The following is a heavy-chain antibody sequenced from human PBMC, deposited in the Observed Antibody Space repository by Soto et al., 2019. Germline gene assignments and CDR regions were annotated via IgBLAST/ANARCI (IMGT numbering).Heavy chain of an antibody. D-gene: IGHD2-15*01. V-gene: IGHV4-31*03. CDR2: RYYSEST. J-gene: IGHJ4*02. CDR1: GGSITTGGYY. CDR3: ARTKCSGGSCYSWSLDY. Sequence: SETLSLTCTVSGGSITTGGYYWSWIRQLPGKGLEWIGHRYYSESTYYNPSLKSRVSISLDTSKNQFSLKLSFVTAADTAMYYCARTKCSGGSCYSWSLDYWGPGTPVAVSS.